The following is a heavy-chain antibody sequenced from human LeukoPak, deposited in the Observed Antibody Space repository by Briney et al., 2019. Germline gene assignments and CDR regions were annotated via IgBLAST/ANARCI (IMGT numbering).Heavy chain of an antibody. CDR1: GYSISSGYY. D-gene: IGHD3-22*01. CDR3: ARDGSGYYDTSGYRN. J-gene: IGHJ4*02. CDR2: IYHSGST. V-gene: IGHV4-38-2*02. Sequence: SETLSLTCTVSGYSISSGYYWGWIRQPPGKGLEWIGSIYHSGSTYYNPSLKSRVTISVDTPKNQFSLKLSSVTAADTAVYYCARDGSGYYDTSGYRNWGQGTQVTVSS.